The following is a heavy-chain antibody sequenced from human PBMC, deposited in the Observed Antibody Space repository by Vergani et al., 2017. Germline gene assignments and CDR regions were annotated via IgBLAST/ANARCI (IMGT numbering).Heavy chain of an antibody. CDR3: ARDAYYFDY. Sequence: QVQLVQSGAEVKKPGASVMVSCKAFGYTFSDYYMHWVRQAPGQWPEWMGWINPNNGFTNYVQDFQGRVTMTRDTSINTVYMELSSLRSEDTAVYYCARDAYYFDYWGQGTLVTVSS. CDR1: GYTFSDYY. J-gene: IGHJ4*02. V-gene: IGHV1-2*02. CDR2: INPNNGFT.